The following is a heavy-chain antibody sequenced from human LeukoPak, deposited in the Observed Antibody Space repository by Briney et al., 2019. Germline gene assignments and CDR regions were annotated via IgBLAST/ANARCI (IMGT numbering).Heavy chain of an antibody. J-gene: IGHJ3*02. CDR1: GYSFTSYW. D-gene: IGHD3-10*01. CDR3: ASPTYYYGSGSSLDAFDI. Sequence: GESLKISCKGSGYSFTSYWIGWVRQMPGKGPEWMGIIYPGDSDTRYSPSFQGQVTISADKSISTAYLQWSSLKASDTAMYYCASPTYYYGSGSSLDAFDIWGQGTMVTVSS. V-gene: IGHV5-51*01. CDR2: IYPGDSDT.